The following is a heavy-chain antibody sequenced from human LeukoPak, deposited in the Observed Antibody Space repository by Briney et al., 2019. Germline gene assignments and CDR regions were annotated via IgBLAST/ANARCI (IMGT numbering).Heavy chain of an antibody. D-gene: IGHD2-2*03. CDR1: GGSISSGSYY. V-gene: IGHV4-61*02. J-gene: IGHJ4*02. Sequence: PSQTLSLTCTVSGGSISSGSYYWSWIRQPAGKGLEWIGRIYTSGSTNYNPSLKSRVTISVDTSKNQSSLKLSSVTAADTAVYYCARTGVLDYLYYFDYWGQGTLVTVSS. CDR3: ARTGVLDYLYYFDY. CDR2: IYTSGST.